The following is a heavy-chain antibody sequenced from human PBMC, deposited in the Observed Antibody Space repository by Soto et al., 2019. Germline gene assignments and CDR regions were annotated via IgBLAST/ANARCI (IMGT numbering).Heavy chain of an antibody. D-gene: IGHD6-13*01. Sequence: VGSLRLSCAASGFTFSSYAMSWFRQAPVKGLEWVSAISGSGGSTYYADSVKGRFTISRDNSKNTLYLQMNSLRAEDTAVYYCAKTTWYSSSWYKYWGQGTLVTVSS. V-gene: IGHV3-23*01. CDR2: ISGSGGST. CDR3: AKTTWYSSSWYKY. J-gene: IGHJ4*02. CDR1: GFTFSSYA.